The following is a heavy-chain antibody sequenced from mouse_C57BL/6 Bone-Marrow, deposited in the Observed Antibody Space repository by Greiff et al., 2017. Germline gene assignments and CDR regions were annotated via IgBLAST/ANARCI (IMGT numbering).Heavy chain of an antibody. J-gene: IGHJ1*03. CDR3: ARSFPYYYGSRDWYFDV. Sequence: QVQLQQSGAELVKPGASVKMSCKASGYTFTSYWITWVKQRPGQGLEWIGDIYPGSGSTNYNEKFKSKATLTVDTSSSTAYMQLSSLTSEDSAVYYCARSFPYYYGSRDWYFDVWGTGTTVTVSS. CDR2: IYPGSGST. CDR1: GYTFTSYW. V-gene: IGHV1-55*01. D-gene: IGHD1-1*01.